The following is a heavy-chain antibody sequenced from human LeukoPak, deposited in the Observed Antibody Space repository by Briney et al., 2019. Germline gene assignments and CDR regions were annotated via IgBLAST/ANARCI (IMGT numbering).Heavy chain of an antibody. CDR3: ATLVRSWNYFDY. CDR1: GGTFSSYA. J-gene: IGHJ4*02. V-gene: IGHV1-69*13. Sequence: ASVKVSCKASGGTFSSYAISWVRQAPGQGLEWMGGIIPIFGTANYAQKFQGRVTITADESTSTAYMELSSLRSEDTAVYYCATLVRSWNYFDYWGQGTLVTVSS. CDR2: IIPIFGTA. D-gene: IGHD3-10*01.